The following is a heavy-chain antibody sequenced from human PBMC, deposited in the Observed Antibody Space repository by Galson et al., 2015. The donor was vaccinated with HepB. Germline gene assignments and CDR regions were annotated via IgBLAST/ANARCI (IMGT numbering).Heavy chain of an antibody. V-gene: IGHV3-23*01. CDR3: ATYHQVGNTFDY. CDR1: GFIFSSYF. CDR2: VSGNSNEI. J-gene: IGHJ4*02. Sequence: SLRLSCAASGFIFSSYFMIWVRQAPGKGLAWVSGVSGNSNEIRYADSVKGRFTISRDNSKNTLYLQMDSLTPEDTGVYYCATYHQVGNTFDYWGQGTLVTVSS. D-gene: IGHD1/OR15-1a*01.